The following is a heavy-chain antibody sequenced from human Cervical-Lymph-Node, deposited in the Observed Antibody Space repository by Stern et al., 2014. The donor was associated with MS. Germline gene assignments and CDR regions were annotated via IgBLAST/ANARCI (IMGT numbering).Heavy chain of an antibody. CDR3: ARDREEYTFYYYYGMDV. Sequence: VHLVESGGGVVQPGRSLRLSCAASGFNFSAYAMFWVRQAPGKGLEWVAIISDDGSNKYYSDSVKGRFTVSRDNSVNTLYLQMSSLRVDDTAVYYCARDREEYTFYYYYGMDVWGQGTTVTVSS. V-gene: IGHV3-30*04. CDR1: GFNFSAYA. CDR2: ISDDGSNK. J-gene: IGHJ6*02. D-gene: IGHD2/OR15-2a*01.